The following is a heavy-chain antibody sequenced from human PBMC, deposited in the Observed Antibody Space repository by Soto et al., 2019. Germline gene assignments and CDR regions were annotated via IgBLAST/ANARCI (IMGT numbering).Heavy chain of an antibody. CDR3: ARKSFFDY. CDR1: GYSISSGYY. D-gene: IGHD3-10*01. CDR2: IYHTGST. V-gene: IGHV4-38-2*01. J-gene: IGHJ4*02. Sequence: PSETLSRTCAVSGYSISSGYYWGWIRQPPGKGLEWIGSIYHTGSTHYNPSLKSRVTISVDTSKNQFSLKLSSVTAADTAVYYCARKSFFDYWGQGTLVTVSS.